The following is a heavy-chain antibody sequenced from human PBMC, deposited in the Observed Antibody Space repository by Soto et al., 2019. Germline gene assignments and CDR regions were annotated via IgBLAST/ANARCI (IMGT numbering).Heavy chain of an antibody. CDR3: TTGEAYDSSDYYPDAFDI. CDR2: IKSSSDGGTT. V-gene: IGHV3-15*07. D-gene: IGHD3-22*01. CDR1: GFTFTNAW. J-gene: IGHJ3*02. Sequence: PLGSLRLSCAASGFTFTNAWMNCVRQAPGKGLEWVGRIKSSSDGGTTHYAAPVKGRFSISRDDSRNTLFLQMNSLKTEDTAVYYCTTGEAYDSSDYYPDAFDIWGQGTMVTVS.